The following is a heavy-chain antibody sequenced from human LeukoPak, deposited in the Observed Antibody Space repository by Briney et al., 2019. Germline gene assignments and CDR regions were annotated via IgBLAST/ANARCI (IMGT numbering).Heavy chain of an antibody. D-gene: IGHD2-2*03. CDR3: AIGYCSSTSCSVRSGNLY. V-gene: IGHV1-46*01. J-gene: IGHJ4*02. CDR1: GYTFTSYN. Sequence: ASVKVSCKASGYTFTSYNLHWVRQAPGQGLEWMGIINPSGGSTSYAQQFQGRVTMTRDTSTSTVYMELSGLRSEDTAVYYCAIGYCSSTSCSVRSGNLYWGQGTLVTVSS. CDR2: INPSGGST.